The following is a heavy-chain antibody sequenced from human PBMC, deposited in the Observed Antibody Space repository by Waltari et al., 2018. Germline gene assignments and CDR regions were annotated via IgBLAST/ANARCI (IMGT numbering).Heavy chain of an antibody. D-gene: IGHD5-12*01. V-gene: IGHV3-23*01. Sequence: EVQLLESGGGLVQPGGSLGLCCAASGFSFGGFGMNWVRQAPGKGLEWVSGVSGSGATTYYADSVRGRFTVSRDNNRNTMYLQMNSLRAEDTAVYYCAKAFRGYSGSYFDIWGRGTLVAVSA. CDR3: AKAFRGYSGSYFDI. CDR2: VSGSGATT. J-gene: IGHJ4*02. CDR1: GFSFGGFG.